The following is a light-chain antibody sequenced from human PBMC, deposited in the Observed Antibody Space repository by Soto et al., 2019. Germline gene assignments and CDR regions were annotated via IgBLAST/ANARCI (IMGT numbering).Light chain of an antibody. Sequence: DLQMTQSPSSQSASVGDRVTITCRASQSINSYLNWYQQKPGKAPKLLIYAASSLQSGVPSRFSGSGSETHFTLTISSLQPDDFATYYCQQSFSTPRTFGQGTRVEI. V-gene: IGKV1-39*01. CDR3: QQSFSTPRT. CDR2: AAS. CDR1: QSINSY. J-gene: IGKJ1*01.